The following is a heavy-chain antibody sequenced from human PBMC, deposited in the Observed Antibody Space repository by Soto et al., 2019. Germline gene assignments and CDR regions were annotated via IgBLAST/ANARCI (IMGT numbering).Heavy chain of an antibody. CDR3: ARHWDTVYYYYYGMDV. D-gene: IGHD4-17*01. Sequence: SETLSLTCTVSGGSISSSSYYWGWIRQPPGKGLEWIGSIYYSGSTYYNPSLKSRVTISVDTSKNQFSLKLSSVTAADTAVYYCARHWDTVYYYYYGMDVWGQGT. CDR1: GGSISSSSYY. CDR2: IYYSGST. J-gene: IGHJ6*02. V-gene: IGHV4-39*01.